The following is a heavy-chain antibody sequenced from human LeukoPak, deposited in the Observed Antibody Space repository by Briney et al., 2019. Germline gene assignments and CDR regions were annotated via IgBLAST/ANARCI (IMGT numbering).Heavy chain of an antibody. CDR1: GGSISSYY. V-gene: IGHV4-59*08. J-gene: IGHJ5*02. Sequence: PSETLSLTCTVSGGSISSYYWSWIRQPPGKGLEWIGYIYYSGSTNYNPSLKSRVTISVDTSKNQFSLKLSSVTAADTAVYHCARGRYYYDTSGYVVWLDPWGQGTLVTVSS. CDR2: IYYSGST. D-gene: IGHD3-22*01. CDR3: ARGRYYYDTSGYVVWLDP.